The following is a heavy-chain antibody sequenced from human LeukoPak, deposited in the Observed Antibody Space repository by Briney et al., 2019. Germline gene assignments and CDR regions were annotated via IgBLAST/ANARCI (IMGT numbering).Heavy chain of an antibody. D-gene: IGHD5-24*01. CDR1: GFTFSSYE. J-gene: IGHJ4*02. Sequence: GGSLRLSCAASGFTFSSYEMNWVRQAPGKGLEWVSYISSSSSTIYYADSVKGRFTISRDNAKNSLDLQMDSLRAEDTAVYYCATLEMANDFWGQGTLVTVSS. V-gene: IGHV3-48*03. CDR2: ISSSSSTI. CDR3: ATLEMANDF.